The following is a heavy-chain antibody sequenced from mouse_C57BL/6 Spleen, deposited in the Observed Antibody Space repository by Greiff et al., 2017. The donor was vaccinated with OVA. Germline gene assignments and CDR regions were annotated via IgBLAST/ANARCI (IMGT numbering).Heavy chain of an antibody. V-gene: IGHV1-5*01. Sequence: EVQVVESGTVLARPGASVKMSCKTSGYTFTSYWMHWVKQRPGQGLEWIGAIYPGNSDTSYNQKFKGKAKLTAVTSASTAYMELSSLTNEDSAVYYCTRYPITTVVAYYFDYWGQGTTRTVSS. J-gene: IGHJ2*01. CDR2: IYPGNSDT. CDR1: GYTFTSYW. CDR3: TRYPITTVVAYYFDY. D-gene: IGHD1-1*01.